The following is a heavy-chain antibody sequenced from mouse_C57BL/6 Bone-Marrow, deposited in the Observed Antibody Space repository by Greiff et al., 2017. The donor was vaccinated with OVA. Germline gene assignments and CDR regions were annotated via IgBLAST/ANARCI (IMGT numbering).Heavy chain of an antibody. Sequence: VKLVESGAELVKPGASVKISCKASGYAFSSYWMNWVKQRPGKGLEWIGQIYPGDGDTNYNGKFKGKATLTADKSSSTAYMQLSSLTSEDSAVYFCARRGSSYPYWYFDVWGTGTTVTVSS. J-gene: IGHJ1*03. CDR2: IYPGDGDT. V-gene: IGHV1-80*01. CDR1: GYAFSSYW. D-gene: IGHD1-1*01. CDR3: ARRGSSYPYWYFDV.